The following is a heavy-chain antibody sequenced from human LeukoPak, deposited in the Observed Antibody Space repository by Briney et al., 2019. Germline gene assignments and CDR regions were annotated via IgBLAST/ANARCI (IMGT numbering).Heavy chain of an antibody. CDR1: GFTFSSYA. CDR3: AKRDRRITMIVVDHDY. CDR2: ISGSGGST. J-gene: IGHJ4*02. V-gene: IGHV3-23*01. Sequence: PVGSLRLSCAASGFTFSSYAMSWVRQAPGKGLEWGSAISGSGGSTYYADSMKGRFTISRDNSKNTLCLQMNSLRAEDTAVYYCAKRDRRITMIVVDHDYWGQGTLVTVSS. D-gene: IGHD3-22*01.